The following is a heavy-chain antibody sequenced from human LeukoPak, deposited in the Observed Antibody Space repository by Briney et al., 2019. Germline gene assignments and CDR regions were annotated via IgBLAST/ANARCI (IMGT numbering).Heavy chain of an antibody. D-gene: IGHD2-15*01. CDR2: IKQDGSEK. Sequence: PGGSLRLSCAASGFTFSSYWMSWVRQAPGKGLEWVANIKQDGSEKYYVDSVKGRFTISRDNAKNSLYLQMNSLRVEDTAVFYCAREANLGYCSGGSCYPDYWGQGTLVTVSS. V-gene: IGHV3-7*01. J-gene: IGHJ4*02. CDR1: GFTFSSYW. CDR3: AREANLGYCSGGSCYPDY.